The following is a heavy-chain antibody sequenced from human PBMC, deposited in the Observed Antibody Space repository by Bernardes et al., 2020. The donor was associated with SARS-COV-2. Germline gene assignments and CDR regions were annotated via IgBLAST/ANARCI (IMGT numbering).Heavy chain of an antibody. CDR3: ARGSVDSDFWSGYYGIDYENRYSQSTPAPSRGAGGSSPSSNYY. D-gene: IGHD3-3*01. Sequence: GGSLRLSCVASGFTFSAYTINWVRQAPGKGLEWVSSISSSSRFIYYTDSVKGRFTISRDNSKNSLYLQLNSLRAEDTAVYYCARGSVDSDFWSGYYGIDYENRYSQSTPAPSRGAGGSSPSSNYY. CDR2: ISSSSRFI. CDR1: GFTFSAYT. J-gene: IGHJ6*01. V-gene: IGHV3-21*01.